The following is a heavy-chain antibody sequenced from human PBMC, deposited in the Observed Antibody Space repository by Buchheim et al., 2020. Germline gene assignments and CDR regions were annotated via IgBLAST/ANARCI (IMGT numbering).Heavy chain of an antibody. CDR2: LNQDGSEK. CDR1: GFTFGGHW. D-gene: IGHD6-13*01. J-gene: IGHJ6*02. Sequence: EVQLVESGGGLVQPGGSLRLSCAASGFTFGGHWMSWVRQAPGKGLEWVANLNQDGSEKHYVDSVKGRFTISRDNAKNSLSLQMNSLRAEDTAVYYCTRGGYSSSDVWGQGTT. V-gene: IGHV3-7*01. CDR3: TRGGYSSSDV.